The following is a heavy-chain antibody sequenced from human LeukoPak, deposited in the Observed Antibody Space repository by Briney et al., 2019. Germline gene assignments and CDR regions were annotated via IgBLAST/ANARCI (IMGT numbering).Heavy chain of an antibody. D-gene: IGHD3-3*01. CDR1: GGSISSYY. V-gene: IGHV4-59*01. J-gene: IGHJ6*02. CDR3: ARAPSMEWLPTQYYYYYGMDV. Sequence: SETLSLTCTVSGGSISSYYWSWIRQPPGKGLEWIGYIYYSGSTNYNPSLKSRVTISVDTSKNQFSLKLSSVTAADTAAYYCARAPSMEWLPTQYYYYYGMDVWGQGTTVTVSS. CDR2: IYYSGST.